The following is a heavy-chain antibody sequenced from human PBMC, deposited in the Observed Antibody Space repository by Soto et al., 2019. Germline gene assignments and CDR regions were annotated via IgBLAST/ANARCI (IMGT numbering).Heavy chain of an antibody. V-gene: IGHV1-69*01. J-gene: IGHJ4*01. CDR1: GGTFSTYD. CDR2: IIPLFGTA. CDR3: ARPKGSYSSGYYYFDY. Sequence: QVQLVQSGAEVKQPGSSVKVSCKTSGGTFSTYDIYWVRQAPGQGLEWMGAIIPLFGTADYAQKFQGRVTITADESTSTASMELSSLRSEDTAVYYCARPKGSYSSGYYYFDYWGHGTLVTVSS. D-gene: IGHD6-19*01.